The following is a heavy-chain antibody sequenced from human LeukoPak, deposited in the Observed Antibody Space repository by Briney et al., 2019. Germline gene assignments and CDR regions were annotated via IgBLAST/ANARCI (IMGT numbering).Heavy chain of an antibody. CDR3: ARKSYFAWFDP. V-gene: IGHV4-34*01. Sequence: PSETLSLTCAVSGGSFSGYYWSWIRQPPGKGLEWIGEINHSGSTNYNPSLKSRVTISVDTSKNQFSLKLSSVTAADTAVYYCARKSYFAWFDPWGQGTLVTVSS. CDR1: GGSFSGYY. J-gene: IGHJ5*02. CDR2: INHSGST. D-gene: IGHD1-26*01.